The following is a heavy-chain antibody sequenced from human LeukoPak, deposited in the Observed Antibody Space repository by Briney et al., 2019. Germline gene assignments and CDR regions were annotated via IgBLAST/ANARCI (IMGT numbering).Heavy chain of an antibody. CDR3: ARQGARGGDFDY. Sequence: SETLSLTCAVYGGSFSGYYWSWIRQPPGKGLEWIGYIYYSGSTNYNPSLKSRVTISVDTSKNQFSLKLSSVTAADTAVYYCARQGARGGDFDYWGQGTLVTVSS. D-gene: IGHD1-26*01. J-gene: IGHJ4*02. CDR1: GGSFSGYY. V-gene: IGHV4-59*08. CDR2: IYYSGST.